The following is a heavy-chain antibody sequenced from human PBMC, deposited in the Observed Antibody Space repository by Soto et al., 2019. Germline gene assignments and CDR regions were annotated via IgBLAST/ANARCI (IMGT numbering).Heavy chain of an antibody. CDR1: GFTFSSSA. V-gene: IGHV3-23*01. Sequence: GGSLRLSCAASGFTFSSSAMTWVRQAPGKGLEWVSALGGNTYYADSVKGRFTISRDNSKNTLYLQMNSLRAEDTAVYYCAKYCSGGSCYSGLGYWGQGTLVTVSS. CDR2: LGGNT. D-gene: IGHD2-15*01. J-gene: IGHJ4*02. CDR3: AKYCSGGSCYSGLGY.